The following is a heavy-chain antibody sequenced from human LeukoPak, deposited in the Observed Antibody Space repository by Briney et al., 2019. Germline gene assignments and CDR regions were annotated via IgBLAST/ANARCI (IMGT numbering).Heavy chain of an antibody. J-gene: IGHJ4*02. CDR3: ARYCSGGSCYSAYYFDY. CDR1: GGSISSGGYS. Sequence: SQTLSLTCAVSGGSISSGGYSWSWIRQPPGKGLEWIGYIYHSGSTYYNPSLKSRVTISVDGSKNQFSLKLSSVTAADTAVYYCARYCSGGSCYSAYYFDYWGQGTLVTVSS. CDR2: IYHSGST. D-gene: IGHD2-15*01. V-gene: IGHV4-30-2*01.